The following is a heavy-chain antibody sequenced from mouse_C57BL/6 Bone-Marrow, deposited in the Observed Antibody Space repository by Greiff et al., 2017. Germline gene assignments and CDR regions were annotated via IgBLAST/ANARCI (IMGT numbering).Heavy chain of an antibody. CDR3: TPSSLRY. CDR1: GYNIKDDY. D-gene: IGHD1-1*01. Sequence: VQLKESGAELVRPGASVKLSCTASGYNIKDDYLHWVKQRPAQGLEWIGWIDPANGGTDYAPKFQGKATITAATSSTQAYLQLSTLTSEDTAVYYCTPSSLRYCGQGTSVTVSS. CDR2: IDPANGGT. J-gene: IGHJ4*01. V-gene: IGHV14-4*01.